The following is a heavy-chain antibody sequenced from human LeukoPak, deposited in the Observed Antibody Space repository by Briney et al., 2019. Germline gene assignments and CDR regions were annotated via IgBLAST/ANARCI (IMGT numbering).Heavy chain of an antibody. J-gene: IGHJ4*02. D-gene: IGHD6-19*01. V-gene: IGHV1-2*06. CDR3: ARLPPRRAVAGD. CDR1: GYTFTGDY. CDR2: INPNSGGT. Sequence: ASVKVSCKASGYTFTGDYMHWLRQAPGQGLEWMGRINPNSGGTNYAQKFQGRVTMTRDTSISTAYMELSRLRSDDTAVYYCARLPPRRAVAGDWGQGTLVTVSS.